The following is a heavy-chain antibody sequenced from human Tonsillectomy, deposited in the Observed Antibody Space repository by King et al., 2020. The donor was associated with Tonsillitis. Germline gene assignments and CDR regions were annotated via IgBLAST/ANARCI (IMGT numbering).Heavy chain of an antibody. CDR1: EYSFTTYW. Sequence: VQLVESGAEVKKPGESLKISCTGSEYSFTTYWIGWVRQMPGKGLEWMGIIYPGDSDTRYSPSFQGQVTISADKSISTAYLQWSSLKASDTAMYYCAGVGKWGRGYYSMYYFDYWGQGTLVTASS. J-gene: IGHJ4*02. D-gene: IGHD3-3*01. CDR3: AGVGKWGRGYYSMYYFDY. V-gene: IGHV5-51*01. CDR2: IYPGDSDT.